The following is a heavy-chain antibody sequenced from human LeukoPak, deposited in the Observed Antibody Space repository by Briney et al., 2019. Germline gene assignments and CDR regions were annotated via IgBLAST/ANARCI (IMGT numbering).Heavy chain of an antibody. CDR1: GYSISSGYY. CDR3: ATLRGGDCWGCYYYGMDV. Sequence: PSETLSLTCTVSGYSISSGYYWGWIRQPPGKGLEWIGSIYHSGSTYYNPSLKSRVTISVDTSKNQFSLKLSSVTAADTAVYYCATLRGGDCWGCYYYGMDVWGQGTTVTVSS. D-gene: IGHD2-21*02. J-gene: IGHJ6*02. V-gene: IGHV4-38-2*02. CDR2: IYHSGST.